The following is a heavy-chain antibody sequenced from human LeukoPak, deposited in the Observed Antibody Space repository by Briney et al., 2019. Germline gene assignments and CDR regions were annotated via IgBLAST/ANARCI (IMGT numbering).Heavy chain of an antibody. CDR1: GFTFSSYE. D-gene: IGHD3-22*01. J-gene: IGHJ4*02. CDR3: AKAFHYYDTSGYYSYYFDY. CDR2: ISSSGSTI. V-gene: IGHV3-48*03. Sequence: PGGSLRLSCAASGFTFSSYEMNWVRQAPGKGLEWVSYISSSGSTIYYADSVKGRFTISRDNSKNTLYLQMNSLRAEDTAVYYCAKAFHYYDTSGYYSYYFDYWGQGTLVTVSS.